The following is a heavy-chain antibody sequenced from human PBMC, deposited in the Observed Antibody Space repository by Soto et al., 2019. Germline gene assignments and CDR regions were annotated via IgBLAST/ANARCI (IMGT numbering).Heavy chain of an antibody. V-gene: IGHV4-34*01. CDR1: GGSFSGYY. Sequence: SETLSLTCAVYGGSFSGYYWSWIRQPPGKGLEWIGEINHSGSTNYNPSLKSRVTISVDTSKNQFSLKLSSVTAADTAVYYCARGPSITIFGVVITYYFDYWGQGTLVTVSS. CDR3: ARGPSITIFGVVITYYFDY. D-gene: IGHD3-3*01. CDR2: INHSGST. J-gene: IGHJ4*02.